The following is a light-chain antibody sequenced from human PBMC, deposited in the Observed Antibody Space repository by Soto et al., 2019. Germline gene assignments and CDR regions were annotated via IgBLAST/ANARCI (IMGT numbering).Light chain of an antibody. CDR2: DVS. CDR3: SSYTSSSTPL. J-gene: IGLJ2*01. Sequence: QSALTQPASVSGSPGQSITISCTGTSSDVGGYNYVSWYQQHPGKAPKLMIYDVSNRPSGVSNRFSGSKSSNTASLTISGLQAEDEADYYCSSYTSSSTPLFGGGTKLTVL. CDR1: SSDVGGYNY. V-gene: IGLV2-14*01.